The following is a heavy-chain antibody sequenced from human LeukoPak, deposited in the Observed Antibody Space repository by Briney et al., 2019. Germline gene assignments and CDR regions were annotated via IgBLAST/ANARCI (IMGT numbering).Heavy chain of an antibody. CDR1: GFTVSSNY. Sequence: GGSLRLSCVASGFTVSSNYMSWVRQGPGKGLEWVSVIYSGGSTYYADSVKGRFTISRDNSKNTLYLQMNSLRAEDTAVYYCAKADRGVGATRSAFDIRGQGTMVTVSS. CDR3: AKADRGVGATRSAFDI. CDR2: IYSGGST. D-gene: IGHD1-26*01. J-gene: IGHJ3*02. V-gene: IGHV3-53*01.